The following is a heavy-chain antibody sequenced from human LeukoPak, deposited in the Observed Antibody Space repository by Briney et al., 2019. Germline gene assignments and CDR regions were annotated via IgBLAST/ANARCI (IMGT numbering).Heavy chain of an antibody. CDR3: AKGRPATSYYYFDY. J-gene: IGHJ4*02. Sequence: GGSLRLSCAASGFTFSSYAMSWVRQAPGKGLEWVSAISGSGGSTYYADSVKGRFTTSRDNSKNTPYLQMNSLRAEDTAVYYCAKGRPATSYYYFDYWGQGTLVTVSS. V-gene: IGHV3-23*01. CDR1: GFTFSSYA. D-gene: IGHD2-2*01. CDR2: ISGSGGST.